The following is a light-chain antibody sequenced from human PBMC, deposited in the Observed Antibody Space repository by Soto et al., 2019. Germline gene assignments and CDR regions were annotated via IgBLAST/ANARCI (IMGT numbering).Light chain of an antibody. J-gene: IGKJ1*01. V-gene: IGKV1-33*01. CDR2: DAS. CDR1: QDISNY. Sequence: DIQMTQSPSSLSASVGDRVTITCQASQDISNYLNWYQQKPGKAPKLLIYDASTLETGVPSRFSGSGSGTDFTFTISSLQPEDIATYYCQQFDDLATFGQGTKVEI. CDR3: QQFDDLAT.